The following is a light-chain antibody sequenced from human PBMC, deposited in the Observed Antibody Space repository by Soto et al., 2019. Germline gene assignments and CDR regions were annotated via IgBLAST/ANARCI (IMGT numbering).Light chain of an antibody. V-gene: IGLV1-40*01. CDR2: GNR. CDR1: TSNLGAGYD. J-gene: IGLJ3*02. CDR3: QAYDYTLNASL. Sequence: QSVLTQPPSVSGAPGQRVTLSCTGNTSNLGAGYDVHWYQQLPGAAPKLVIFGNRNRPSGVPERFSGSKSGTSASLAITGLQAEDEADYYCQAYDYTLNASLFGGGTKLTVL.